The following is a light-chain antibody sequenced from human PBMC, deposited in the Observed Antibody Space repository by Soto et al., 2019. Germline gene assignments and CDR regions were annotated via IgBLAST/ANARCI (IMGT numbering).Light chain of an antibody. CDR3: QQYNSYTWT. CDR1: QSVSDW. CDR2: DAS. J-gene: IGKJ1*01. Sequence: DIQMTQSPSTLSASVGDRVTITCRASQSVSDWLAWYPQKPGKAPKLLIYDASSLESAVPSRFSGSGSGTEFTLTISSLQPDDFATYYFQQYNSYTWTFGQGAKVEIK. V-gene: IGKV1-5*01.